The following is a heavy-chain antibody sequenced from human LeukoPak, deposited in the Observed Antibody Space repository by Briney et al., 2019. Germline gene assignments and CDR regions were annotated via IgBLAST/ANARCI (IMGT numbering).Heavy chain of an antibody. J-gene: IGHJ3*02. V-gene: IGHV1-18*01. CDR2: ISTYTGNT. CDR3: ARVLVVSSDAFDT. D-gene: IGHD3-22*01. CDR1: GYTFTSYA. Sequence: ASVKVSCKTSGYTFTSYAISWVRQAPGQGLECMGWISTYTGNTDYAQKLQGRVTMTTDTSTSTAYMELRSLSSDDTAVYYCARVLVVSSDAFDTWGQGTMVTVSS.